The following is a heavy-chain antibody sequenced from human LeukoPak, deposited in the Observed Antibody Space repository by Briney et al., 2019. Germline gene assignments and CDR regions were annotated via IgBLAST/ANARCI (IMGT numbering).Heavy chain of an antibody. CDR3: ARDRSSGYTLDY. Sequence: GGSLRLSCAASGFTFSSYAMHWVRQAPGKGLEWVAVISYDGSNKYYADSVKGRFTISRDNSKNTLYLQMNSLRAEDTAVHYCARDRSSGYTLDYWGQGTLVTVSS. J-gene: IGHJ4*02. D-gene: IGHD6-19*01. CDR1: GFTFSSYA. CDR2: ISYDGSNK. V-gene: IGHV3-30-3*01.